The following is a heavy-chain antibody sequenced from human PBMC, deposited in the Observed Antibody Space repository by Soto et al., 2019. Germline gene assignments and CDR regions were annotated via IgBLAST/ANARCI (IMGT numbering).Heavy chain of an antibody. CDR1: GYTFNTYG. Sequence: QVQLVQSGAEVKRPGASVKVSCKASGYTFNTYGITWVRQARGQGLEWLGWISPYNGNTKYAQNLQGRVTMTTDTSTDIVYMELRSLTSDDTAVYCCARDLDYDFWGGFLRPWGQGTLVTVSS. D-gene: IGHD3-3*01. CDR2: ISPYNGNT. CDR3: ARDLDYDFWGGFLRP. V-gene: IGHV1-18*01. J-gene: IGHJ5*02.